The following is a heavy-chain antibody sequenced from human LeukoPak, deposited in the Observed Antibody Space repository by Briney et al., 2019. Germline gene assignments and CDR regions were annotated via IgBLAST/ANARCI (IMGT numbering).Heavy chain of an antibody. Sequence: PGGSLRLSCAASGFTFSSYAMSWVRQAPGKGLEWVSVIYSGGSTYYADSVKGRFTISRDNSKNTLYLQMNSLRAEDTAVYYCAREVRTMVRGVINNWFDPWGQGTLVTVSS. CDR2: IYSGGST. CDR3: AREVRTMVRGVINNWFDP. D-gene: IGHD3-10*01. J-gene: IGHJ5*02. V-gene: IGHV3-66*01. CDR1: GFTFSSYA.